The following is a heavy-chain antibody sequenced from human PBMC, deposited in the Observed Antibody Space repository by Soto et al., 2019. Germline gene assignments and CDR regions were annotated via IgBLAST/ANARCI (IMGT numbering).Heavy chain of an antibody. CDR2: IYYSGST. J-gene: IGHJ4*02. CDR3: ASSPGYSSSWYEGSLNY. CDR1: GGSISSYY. Sequence: SETLSLTCTVSGGSISSYYWSWIRQPPGKGLEWIGYIYYSGSTNYNPSLKSRVTISVDTSKNQFSLKLSSVTAADAAVYYCASSPGYSSSWYEGSLNYWGQGTPVTVSS. D-gene: IGHD6-13*01. V-gene: IGHV4-59*01.